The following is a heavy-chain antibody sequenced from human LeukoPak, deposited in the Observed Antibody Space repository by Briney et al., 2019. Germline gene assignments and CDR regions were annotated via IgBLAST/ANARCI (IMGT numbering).Heavy chain of an antibody. J-gene: IGHJ4*02. CDR3: AKDRGFYGGNPFDY. CDR1: GFTFSSYA. CDR2: ISGNGVST. V-gene: IGHV3-23*01. Sequence: GSLRLSCAGSGFTFSSYAMNWVRQAPGKGLEWVSLISGNGVSTYYADSAKGRFTISRDNSENTLYLQMNSLRAGDTAVYYCAKDRGFYGGNPFDYWGQGTLVTVSS. D-gene: IGHD4-23*01.